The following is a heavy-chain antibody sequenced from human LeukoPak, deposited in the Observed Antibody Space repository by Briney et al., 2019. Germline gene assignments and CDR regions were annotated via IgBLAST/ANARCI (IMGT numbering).Heavy chain of an antibody. CDR3: AKDSSGSYFFWD. V-gene: IGHV3-20*04. D-gene: IGHD1-26*01. CDR1: GFTFDDYG. J-gene: IGHJ4*02. CDR2: INWNGGST. Sequence: PGGSLRLSCAASGFTFDDYGMSWVRQAPGKGLEWVSGINWNGGSTGYADSVKGRFTISRDNAKNSLYLQMNSLRAEDTAVYYCAKDSSGSYFFWDWGQGALVTVSS.